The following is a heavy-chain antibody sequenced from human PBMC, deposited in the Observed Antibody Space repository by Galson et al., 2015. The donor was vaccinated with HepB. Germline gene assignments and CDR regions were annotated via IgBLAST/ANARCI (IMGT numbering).Heavy chain of an antibody. D-gene: IGHD2-2*02. CDR1: GYTFTSYG. Sequence: SVKVSCKASGYTFTSYGISWVRQAPGQGLEWMGWISAYNGNTNYAQKLQGRVTMTTDTSTSTAYMELRSLRSDDTAVYYCARVVGYCSSTSCYSLGEFDYWAREPWSPSPQ. V-gene: IGHV1-18*01. CDR2: ISAYNGNT. CDR3: ARVVGYCSSTSCYSLGEFDY. J-gene: IGHJ4*02.